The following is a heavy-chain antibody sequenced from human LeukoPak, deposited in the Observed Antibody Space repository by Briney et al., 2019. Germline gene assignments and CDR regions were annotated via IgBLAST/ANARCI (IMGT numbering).Heavy chain of an antibody. Sequence: HGESLKISCKGSGYSFTSYWIGWVRQMPGKGLEWMGIIYPGDSDTRYSPSFQGQVTISADKSISTAYLQWSSLKASDTAMYYCARTILPYYYDSSGSNDAFDIWGRGTMVTVSS. J-gene: IGHJ3*02. CDR3: ARTILPYYYDSSGSNDAFDI. CDR1: GYSFTSYW. CDR2: IYPGDSDT. D-gene: IGHD3-22*01. V-gene: IGHV5-51*01.